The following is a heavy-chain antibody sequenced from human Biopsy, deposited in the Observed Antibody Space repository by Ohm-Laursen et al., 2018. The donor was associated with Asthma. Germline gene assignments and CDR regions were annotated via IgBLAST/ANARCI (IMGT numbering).Heavy chain of an antibody. CDR3: ARATSTWSQSGPHYFDH. CDR2: VNSTGST. CDR1: PGSINDYY. D-gene: IGHD6-13*01. Sequence: SDTLSLTCTVSPGSINDYYWNWIRQFPGKGLEWIGYVNSTGSTRFNPSLKSRLTISVDTSVDQVSLKLTSVTAADTAVYYCARATSTWSQSGPHYFDHWGQGTLVTVSS. J-gene: IGHJ4*02. V-gene: IGHV4-59*07.